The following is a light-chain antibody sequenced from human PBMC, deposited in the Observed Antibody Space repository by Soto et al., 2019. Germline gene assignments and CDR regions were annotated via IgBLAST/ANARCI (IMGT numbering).Light chain of an antibody. CDR3: QQYDSYPFT. CDR2: KAS. J-gene: IGKJ4*01. CDR1: QSINNW. V-gene: IGKV1-5*03. Sequence: DIPMTQSPSTLSASEGDRVTITCRASQSINNWLAWYQQKPGKAPKLLISKASNLKSGVPSRFSGTGSGIEFTLTISSLQPDDFASYYCQQYDSYPFTFGGGTKVEI.